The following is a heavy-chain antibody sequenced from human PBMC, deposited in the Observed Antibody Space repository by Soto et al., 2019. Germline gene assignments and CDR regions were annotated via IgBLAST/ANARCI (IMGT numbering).Heavy chain of an antibody. CDR2: ISYDGSNK. D-gene: IGHD6-6*01. CDR3: ADGSSSSFYYYYGMDV. Sequence: QVQLVESGGGVVQPGRSLRLSCAASGFTFSSYAMHWVRQAPGKGLEWVAVISYDGSNKYYADSVKGRFTISRDNSKNXLYLQMNSLRAEDTAVYYCADGSSSSFYYYYGMDVWGQGTTVTVSS. CDR1: GFTFSSYA. J-gene: IGHJ6*02. V-gene: IGHV3-30-3*01.